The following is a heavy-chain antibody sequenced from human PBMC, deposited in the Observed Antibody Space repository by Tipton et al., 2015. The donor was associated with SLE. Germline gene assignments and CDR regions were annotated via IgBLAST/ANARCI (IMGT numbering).Heavy chain of an antibody. CDR3: AREKLGAAFAF. CDR2: INSDGSST. CDR1: GFNFINYW. V-gene: IGHV3-74*01. J-gene: IGHJ4*02. D-gene: IGHD1-26*01. Sequence: SLRLSCAASGFNFINYWMHWVRQDAVKGLLWVSRINSDGSSTDYADSVKGRFTISRDNSKNTLYLQMNSLRAEDTAVYYCAREKLGAAFAFWGQGTLVTVSS.